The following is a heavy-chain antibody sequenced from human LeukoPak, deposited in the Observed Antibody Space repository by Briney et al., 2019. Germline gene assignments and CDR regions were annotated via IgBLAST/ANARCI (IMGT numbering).Heavy chain of an antibody. CDR2: INPNSGGT. CDR1: GYTFTGYY. V-gene: IGHV1-2*02. J-gene: IGHJ3*02. CDR3: ARGASTYDAFDI. Sequence: ASVKVSCKASGYTFTGYYMHWVRQAPGQGLEWMGWINPNSGGTNHAQKFQGRVTMTRDTSISTAYMELSRLRSYDTAVYYCARGASTYDAFDIWGQGTMVTVSS.